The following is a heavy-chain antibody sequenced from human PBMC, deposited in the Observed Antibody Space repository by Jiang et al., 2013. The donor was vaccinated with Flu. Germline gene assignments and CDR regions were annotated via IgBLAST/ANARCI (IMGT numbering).Heavy chain of an antibody. CDR2: INVGNNNK. CDR1: TNYA. V-gene: IGHV1-3*01. J-gene: IGHJ3*02. Sequence: TNYAVHWVRQAPDQRLEWMGWINVGNNNKKYAQNIQGRVTFASDTSAGTAYMELTSLRSEDTALYYCASQWNGDYLGAVDTWGQGTMVIVSA. CDR3: ASQWNGDYLGAVDT. D-gene: IGHD4-17*01.